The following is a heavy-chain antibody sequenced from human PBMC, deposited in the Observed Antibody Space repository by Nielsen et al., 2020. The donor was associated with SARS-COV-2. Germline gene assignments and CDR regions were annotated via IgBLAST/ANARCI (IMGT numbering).Heavy chain of an antibody. CDR3: AREGIVGATTGLDY. V-gene: IGHV3-33*01. J-gene: IGHJ4*02. CDR1: GFTFSSYG. CDR2: IWYDGSNK. Sequence: GGSLRLSCAASGFTFSSYGMHWVRQAPGKGREGVAVIWYDGSNKYYADSVKGRFTISRDNSKNTLYLQMNSLRAEDTAVYYCAREGIVGATTGLDYWGQGTLVTVSS. D-gene: IGHD1-26*01.